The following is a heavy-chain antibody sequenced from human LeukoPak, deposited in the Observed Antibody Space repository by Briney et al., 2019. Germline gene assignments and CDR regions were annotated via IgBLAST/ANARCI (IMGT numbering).Heavy chain of an antibody. CDR3: ARRHDYSNYPDY. CDR1: GFSFSNYS. J-gene: IGHJ4*02. D-gene: IGHD4-11*01. Sequence: GGSLRLSCAASGFSFSNYSMDWVRQAPGKGLEWVSSISGSSSYIYYADSVKGRFTISRDNAKNSLYLQMKSLRAEDTAVYYCARRHDYSNYPDYWGQGTLVTVSS. V-gene: IGHV3-21*06. CDR2: ISGSSSYI.